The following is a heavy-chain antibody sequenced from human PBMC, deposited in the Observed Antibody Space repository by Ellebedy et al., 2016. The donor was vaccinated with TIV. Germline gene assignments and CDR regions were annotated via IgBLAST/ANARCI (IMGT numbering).Heavy chain of an antibody. Sequence: GESLKISXAASGFTFSSYSMNWVRQAPGKGLEWVSYISGSSDLTYYADSVKGRFTISRDNAKNSLFLQMDRLRVEDTAVYYCVRGRPIAVVTAPLGYWGQGTLVTVSS. D-gene: IGHD2-21*02. CDR3: VRGRPIAVVTAPLGY. J-gene: IGHJ4*02. CDR1: GFTFSSYS. V-gene: IGHV3-21*05. CDR2: ISGSSDLT.